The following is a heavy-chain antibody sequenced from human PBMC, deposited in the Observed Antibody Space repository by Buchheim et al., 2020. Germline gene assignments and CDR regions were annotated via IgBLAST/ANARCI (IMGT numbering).Heavy chain of an antibody. Sequence: QVQLQESGPGLVKPSQTLSLTCTVSGGSISSGSYYWSWIRQPAGKGLEWIGRMYTSGSTNYNPSLKSRVTISVDKSKNQFSLKLSSVTAADTAVYYCAKGGWNGNYWYFDLWGRGTL. CDR2: MYTSGST. CDR3: AKGGWNGNYWYFDL. J-gene: IGHJ2*01. CDR1: GGSISSGSYY. V-gene: IGHV4-61*02. D-gene: IGHD1-1*01.